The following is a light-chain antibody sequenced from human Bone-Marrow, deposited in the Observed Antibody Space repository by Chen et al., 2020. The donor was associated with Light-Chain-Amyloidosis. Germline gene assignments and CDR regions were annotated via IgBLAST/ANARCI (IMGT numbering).Light chain of an antibody. Sequence: SYELTQPPSVSVSPGQTARITCSGDDLPTKYAYWYQQKPGQAPVLVIHRDTERPSGISERFSGSSAGKTATLTSSGGQAEDEADYHCQSADSSGTYEVIFGGGTKLTVL. CDR2: RDT. J-gene: IGLJ2*01. CDR3: QSADSSGTYEVI. V-gene: IGLV3-25*03. CDR1: DLPTKY.